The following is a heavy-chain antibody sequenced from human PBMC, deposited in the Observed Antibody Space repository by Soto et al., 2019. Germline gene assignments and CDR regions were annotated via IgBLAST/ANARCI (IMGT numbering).Heavy chain of an antibody. D-gene: IGHD3-3*01. CDR1: GFTFSNYC. CDR3: AKVITASTMGYFDY. J-gene: IGHJ4*02. V-gene: IGHV3-30*18. Sequence: GGSLRLSCAASGFTFSNYCMHWVRQAPGKGLEWVAVISYDGSNKYYVDSVKGRFTISRDNSKNTLYLQMNSLKDEDTAVYYCAKVITASTMGYFDYWGQGTLVTVSS. CDR2: ISYDGSNK.